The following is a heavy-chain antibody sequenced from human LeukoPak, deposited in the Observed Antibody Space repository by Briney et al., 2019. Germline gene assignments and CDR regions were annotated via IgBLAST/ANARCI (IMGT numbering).Heavy chain of an antibody. CDR1: GFTFSSYA. Sequence: GGSLRLSCSASGFTFSSYAMHWVRQAPGKGLEYVSAISSNGGSTYYADSVKGRFTIYRDNSKNTLYLQMSSLRAEDTAVYYCVKALRGYSGYDLGYYYGMDVWGKGTTVTVSS. CDR2: ISSNGGST. D-gene: IGHD5-12*01. CDR3: VKALRGYSGYDLGYYYGMDV. V-gene: IGHV3-64D*06. J-gene: IGHJ6*04.